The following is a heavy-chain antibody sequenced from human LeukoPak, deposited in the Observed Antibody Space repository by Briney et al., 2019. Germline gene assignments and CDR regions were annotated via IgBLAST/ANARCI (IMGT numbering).Heavy chain of an antibody. CDR1: GGSFSGYY. V-gene: IGHV4-34*01. Sequence: PSETLSLTCAVYGGSFSGYYWSWICQPPGEGLEWIGEINHSGSTNYNPSLKSRVTISVDTSKNQFSLKLSSVTAADTAVYYCAGGPRVLDYWGQGTLVTVSS. CDR2: INHSGST. J-gene: IGHJ4*02. CDR3: AGGPRVLDY.